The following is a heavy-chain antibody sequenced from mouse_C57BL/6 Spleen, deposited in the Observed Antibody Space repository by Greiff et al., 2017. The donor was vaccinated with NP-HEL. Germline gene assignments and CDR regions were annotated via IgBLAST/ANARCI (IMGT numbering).Heavy chain of an antibody. J-gene: IGHJ2*01. D-gene: IGHD2-4*01. CDR2: IDPNSGGT. CDR1: GYTFTSYW. CDR3: AREDDYDAGFDY. V-gene: IGHV1-72*01. Sequence: QVQLKQPGAELVKPGASVKLSCKASGYTFTSYWMHWVKQRPGRGLEWIGRIDPNSGGTKYNEKFKSKATLTVDKPSSTAYMQLSSLTSEDSAVYYCAREDDYDAGFDYWGQGTTLTVSS.